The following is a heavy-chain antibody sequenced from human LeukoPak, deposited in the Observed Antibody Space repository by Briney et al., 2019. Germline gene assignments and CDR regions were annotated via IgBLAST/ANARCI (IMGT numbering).Heavy chain of an antibody. CDR2: ISSSSSTI. CDR3: ARDGVWDCSSTSCYTNNWFDP. D-gene: IGHD2-2*02. Sequence: GRSLRLSCAASGFTFSSYSMNWVRQAPGKGLEWVSYISSSSSTIYYADPVKGRFTISRDNAKNSLYLQMNSLRDEDTAVYYCARDGVWDCSSTSCYTNNWFDPWGQGTLVTVSS. J-gene: IGHJ5*02. V-gene: IGHV3-48*02. CDR1: GFTFSSYS.